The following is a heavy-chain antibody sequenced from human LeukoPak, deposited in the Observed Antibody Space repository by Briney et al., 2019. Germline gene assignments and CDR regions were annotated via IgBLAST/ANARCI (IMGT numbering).Heavy chain of an antibody. J-gene: IGHJ4*02. CDR3: ARSVEMATEYYFDY. CDR2: IIPIFGTA. V-gene: IGHV1-69*05. CDR1: GGTFSSYA. D-gene: IGHD5-24*01. Sequence: SVKVSFKASGGTFSSYAISWVRQGHGQGLEWMGGIIPIFGTANYAQKFQGRVTITTDESTSTAYMELSSLRSEDKAVYYCARSVEMATEYYFDYWGQGTLVTVSS.